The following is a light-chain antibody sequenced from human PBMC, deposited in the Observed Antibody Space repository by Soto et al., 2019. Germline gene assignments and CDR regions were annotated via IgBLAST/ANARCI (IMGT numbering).Light chain of an antibody. Sequence: QSALTQPASVSGSPGQSITISCTGTSSDVGSYNLVSWYQQHPGKAPKLMIYEGSKRPSGVSNRLSGSKSGNTASLTISGLQSEDEADYYGCSYAGSSTALYVFGTGTKLTVL. CDR2: EGS. CDR3: CSYAGSSTALYV. J-gene: IGLJ1*01. CDR1: SSDVGSYNL. V-gene: IGLV2-23*01.